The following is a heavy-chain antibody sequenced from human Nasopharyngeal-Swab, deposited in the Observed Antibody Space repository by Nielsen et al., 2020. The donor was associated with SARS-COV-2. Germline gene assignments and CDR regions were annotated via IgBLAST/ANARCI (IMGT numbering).Heavy chain of an antibody. CDR1: GFTFRSYA. CDR3: ARSYGSGTYDY. V-gene: IGHV3-23*01. CDR2: ISGSDHTT. D-gene: IGHD3-10*01. Sequence: GESLKISCAASGFTFRSYAISWVRQAPGKGLEWVSVISGSDHTTYYADSVKGRFTISRDNSKNTLYLQMNSLRAEDTAVYYCARSYGSGTYDYWGQGTLVTVSS. J-gene: IGHJ4*02.